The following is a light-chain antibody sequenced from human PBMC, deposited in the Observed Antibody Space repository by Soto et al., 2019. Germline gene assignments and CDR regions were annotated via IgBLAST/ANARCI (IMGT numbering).Light chain of an antibody. CDR1: SSNIGRNT. V-gene: IGLV1-44*01. CDR2: SDS. J-gene: IGLJ1*01. CDR3: ATWDDGLNGNV. Sequence: QSVLTQPPSASGTPGQRVTMSCSGSSSNIGRNTVNWYQQFPGTAPKFLIYSDSQRPSGVPDRFAGSRSGTSASLAISGLQSEDEADYYCATWDDGLNGNVFGTGTKLTVL.